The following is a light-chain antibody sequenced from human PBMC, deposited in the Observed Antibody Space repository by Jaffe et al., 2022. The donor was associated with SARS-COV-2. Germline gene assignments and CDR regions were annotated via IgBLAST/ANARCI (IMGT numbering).Light chain of an antibody. Sequence: SSELTQDPAVSVALGQTVRITCQGDSLRAYYASWYQQKPAQAPVLVIYGENNRPSGIPDRFSGSSSGSTASLTITGAQAEDEADYYCHSRDSSGNHRVFGGGTKVTVL. CDR1: SLRAYY. V-gene: IGLV3-19*01. CDR3: HSRDSSGNHRV. CDR2: GEN. J-gene: IGLJ3*02.